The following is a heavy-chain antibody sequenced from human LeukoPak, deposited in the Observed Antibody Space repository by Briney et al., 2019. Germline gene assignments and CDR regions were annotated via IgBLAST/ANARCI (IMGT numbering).Heavy chain of an antibody. V-gene: IGHV3-48*01. Sequence: GGSLRLSCAASGFSFNTYNMNWVRQAPGKGLEWVSYISGSSSTIYYADSVKGRFTISRDNAKNSLYLQMNSLRAEDSAVYYCARDGRYSGSFDYWGQGTLVTVSS. CDR3: ARDGRYSGSFDY. J-gene: IGHJ4*02. CDR2: ISGSSSTI. D-gene: IGHD1-26*01. CDR1: GFSFNTYN.